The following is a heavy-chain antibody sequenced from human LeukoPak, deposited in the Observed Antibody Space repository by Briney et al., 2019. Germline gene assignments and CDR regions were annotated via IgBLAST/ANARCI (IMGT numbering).Heavy chain of an antibody. CDR1: GFTFSSYE. J-gene: IGHJ4*02. V-gene: IGHV3-48*03. D-gene: IGHD1-26*01. Sequence: GGSLRLSCAASGFTFSSYEMNWVRQAPGKGLEGVSYISDSVNIIYYADSVKGRFTISRDNAKNSLYLQMNSLRVEDTAVYYCASGSYYDYWGQGTLVTVSS. CDR3: ASGSYYDY. CDR2: ISDSVNII.